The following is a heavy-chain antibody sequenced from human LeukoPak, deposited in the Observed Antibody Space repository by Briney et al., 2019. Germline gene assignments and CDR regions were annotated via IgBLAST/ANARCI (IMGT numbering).Heavy chain of an antibody. CDR3: ARDSPGVYYDFSY. J-gene: IGHJ4*02. Sequence: PSETLSLTCTVSGGSISSYYWSWIRQPPGKGLEWIGYIYYSGSTNYNPSLKSRVTISVDTSKNQFSLKLSSVTAADTAVYYCARDSPGVYYDFSYWGQGTLVTVSS. CDR1: GGSISSYY. V-gene: IGHV4-59*01. CDR2: IYYSGST. D-gene: IGHD3-22*01.